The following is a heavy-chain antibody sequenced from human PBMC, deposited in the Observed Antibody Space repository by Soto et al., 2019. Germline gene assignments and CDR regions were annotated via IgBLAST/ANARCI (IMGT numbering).Heavy chain of an antibody. CDR1: GFTFSSYA. V-gene: IGHV3-30-3*01. Sequence: QVQLVESGGGVVQPGRSLRLSCAASGFTFSSYAMHWVRQAPGKGLEWVAVISYDGSNKYYADSVKGRFTISRDNSKNTLYRKMTSLRAEDTVVYYCARAAEFDGPSSGWYGDAFDIWGQGTMVPVSS. CDR3: ARAAEFDGPSSGWYGDAFDI. CDR2: ISYDGSNK. J-gene: IGHJ3*02. D-gene: IGHD6-19*01.